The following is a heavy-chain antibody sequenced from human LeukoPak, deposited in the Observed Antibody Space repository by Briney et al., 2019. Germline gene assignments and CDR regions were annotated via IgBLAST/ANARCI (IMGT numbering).Heavy chain of an antibody. J-gene: IGHJ4*02. V-gene: IGHV3-23*01. CDR1: GFTFNSYA. CDR3: ARSGLSRFGF. D-gene: IGHD2/OR15-2a*01. CDR2: ISGSGGST. Sequence: GGSLRLSCAASGFTFNSYAMTWVRQAPGKGREWVSAISGSGGSTYYADSVKGRFTISRDNSRNTLYLQMNSLRAEDTAVYYCARSGLSRFGFWGQGTLVTVSS.